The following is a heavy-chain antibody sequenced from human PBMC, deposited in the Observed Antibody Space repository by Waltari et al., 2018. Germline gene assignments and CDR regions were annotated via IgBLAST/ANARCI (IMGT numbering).Heavy chain of an antibody. CDR3: ARGWGGSYSGGYFDY. J-gene: IGHJ4*02. D-gene: IGHD1-26*01. CDR2: INPNSGGT. Sequence: QVQLVQSGAEVKKPGASVKVSCKASGYTFTGYYMHWVRQAPGQGLEWMGWINPNSGGTNYAQKFQGRVTMTRDTSISTAYMELSRLRSDDTAVYYWARGWGGSYSGGYFDYWGQGTLVTVSS. CDR1: GYTFTGYY. V-gene: IGHV1-2*02.